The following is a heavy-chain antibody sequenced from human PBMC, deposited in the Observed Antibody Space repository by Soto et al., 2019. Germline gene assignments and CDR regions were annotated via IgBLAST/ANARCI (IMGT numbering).Heavy chain of an antibody. CDR1: GGSISSSSYY. D-gene: IGHD1-1*01. V-gene: IGHV4-39*01. CDR2: IYYSGST. J-gene: IGHJ6*02. CDR3: ARLELEPTSYYGMDV. Sequence: QLQLQESGPGLVKPSETLSLTCTVSGGSISSSSYYWGWIRQPPGKGLEWIGSIYYSGSTYYNPSLKSRVTISVDTSKNQFSLKLSSVTAADMAVYYCARLELEPTSYYGMDVWGQGTTVTVSS.